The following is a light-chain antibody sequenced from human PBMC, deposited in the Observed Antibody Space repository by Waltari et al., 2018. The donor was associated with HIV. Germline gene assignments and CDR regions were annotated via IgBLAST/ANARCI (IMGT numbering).Light chain of an antibody. CDR3: QSYDANTVV. CDR1: SDSIDSNY. J-gene: IGLJ2*01. V-gene: IGLV6-57*04. CDR2: EDN. Sequence: NFMLTQPHSVSESQGKTVTISCTRSSDSIDSNYVQWHQQRPGSAPTSVSYEDNKRPSGVPDRFSGSIDSSSNSASLTIAGLKTEDEADYYCQSYDANTVVFGGGTKLTVL.